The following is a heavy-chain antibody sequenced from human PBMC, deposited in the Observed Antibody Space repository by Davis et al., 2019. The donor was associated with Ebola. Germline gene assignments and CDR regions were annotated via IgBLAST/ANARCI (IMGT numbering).Heavy chain of an antibody. CDR1: GGTFTNYA. V-gene: IGHV1-69*04. CDR3: ARWATYNWNPGFDY. Sequence: AASVKVSCKTSGGTFTNYAVNWVRQAPGQGLEWMGRIIPVVDTKDYAQKFQGRVTLTADKATNTAYMELSGLRFDDTAVYYCARWATYNWNPGFDYWGQGTLVTVSS. D-gene: IGHD1-20*01. CDR2: IIPVVDTK. J-gene: IGHJ4*02.